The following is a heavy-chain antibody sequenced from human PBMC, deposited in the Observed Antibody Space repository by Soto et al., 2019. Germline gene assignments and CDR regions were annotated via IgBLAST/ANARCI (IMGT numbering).Heavy chain of an antibody. Sequence: SETLSLTCTVSGGSISSSSYYWGWIRQPPGKGLEWIGSIYYSGSTYYNPSLKSRVTISVDTSKNQFSLKLSSVTAADTAVYYCARHGLVGGSGSYLRLWYFDYWGQGTLVTVSS. D-gene: IGHD3-10*01. CDR3: ARHGLVGGSGSYLRLWYFDY. CDR1: GGSISSSSYY. CDR2: IYYSGST. J-gene: IGHJ4*02. V-gene: IGHV4-39*01.